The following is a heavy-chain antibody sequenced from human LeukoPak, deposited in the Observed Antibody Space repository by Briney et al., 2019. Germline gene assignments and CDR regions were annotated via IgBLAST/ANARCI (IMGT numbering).Heavy chain of an antibody. Sequence: GESLKISCKGSGYSFTNYWISWVRQMPGKGLEWMGRIDPSDSYTNYSPSFQGHVTISADKSISTSYLQWSSLKASDTAMYYWARDDSCGYDYWGQGTLVTVSS. J-gene: IGHJ4*02. D-gene: IGHD3-22*01. CDR3: ARDDSCGYDY. CDR2: IDPSDSYT. V-gene: IGHV5-10-1*01. CDR1: GYSFTNYW.